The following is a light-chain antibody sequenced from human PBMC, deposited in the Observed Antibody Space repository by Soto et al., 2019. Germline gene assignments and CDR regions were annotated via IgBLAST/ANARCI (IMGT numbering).Light chain of an antibody. CDR3: QQYNDWPPWT. Sequence: IVMTQSPATLSVSPGERATLSCRASQSVNSKLAWYQQKPGQAPRLLIYGASTRATRIPARFSGSGSGTEFTLTISSLQSEDFAVYYCQQYNDWPPWTFGQGTKVEIK. CDR1: QSVNSK. J-gene: IGKJ1*01. V-gene: IGKV3-15*01. CDR2: GAS.